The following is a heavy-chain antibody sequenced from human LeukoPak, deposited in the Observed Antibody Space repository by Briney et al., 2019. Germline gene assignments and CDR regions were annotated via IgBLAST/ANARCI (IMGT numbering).Heavy chain of an antibody. D-gene: IGHD3-22*01. Sequence: GGSLRLSCTASGFTFNNYAMYWVRQAPRKGLEWVAGIFGSGGSAHYADSVKDRFTISRDNSKNTVYLQMDSLRGEDTALYYCTKTTTGYSSGQYPGWPADHWGQGALVTVSS. CDR2: IFGSGGSA. CDR3: TKTTTGYSSGQYPGWPADH. J-gene: IGHJ4*02. CDR1: GFTFNNYA. V-gene: IGHV3-23*01.